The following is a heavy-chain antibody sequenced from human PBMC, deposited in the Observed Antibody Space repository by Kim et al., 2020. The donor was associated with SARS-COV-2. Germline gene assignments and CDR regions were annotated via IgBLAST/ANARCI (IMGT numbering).Heavy chain of an antibody. CDR2: IYYSGST. J-gene: IGHJ4*02. CDR1: GGSISSGGYY. Sequence: SETLSLTCTVSGGSISSGGYYWSCIRQHPGKGLEWIGYIYYSGSTYYNPSLKSRVTISVDTSKNQFSLKLSSVTAADTAVYYCARDRRCSGGSCLRGFDYWGQGTLVTVSS. CDR3: ARDRRCSGGSCLRGFDY. V-gene: IGHV4-31*03. D-gene: IGHD2-15*01.